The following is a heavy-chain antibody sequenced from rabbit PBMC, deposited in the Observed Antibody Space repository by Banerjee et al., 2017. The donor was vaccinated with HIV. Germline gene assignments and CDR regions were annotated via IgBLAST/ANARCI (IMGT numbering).Heavy chain of an antibody. D-gene: IGHD1-1*01. CDR2: IDAGGTST. CDR1: GFSFSSSYW. J-gene: IGHJ6*01. Sequence: QSLEESGGDLVKPGASLTLTCTASGFSFSSSYWICLVRQAPGKGLEWIACIDAGGTSTYYANWAKGRFTISKTSSTTVTLQMTSLTAADTATYFCARSTSGYDIGDLWGPGTLVTVS. CDR3: ARSTSGYDIGDL. V-gene: IGHV1S40*01.